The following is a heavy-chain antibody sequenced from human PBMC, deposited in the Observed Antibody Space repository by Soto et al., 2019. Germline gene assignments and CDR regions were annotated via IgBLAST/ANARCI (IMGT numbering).Heavy chain of an antibody. Sequence: ASVKVSCTASRYTFTSYDINRVRQATAQGLEWMGWMNPNSGNTGYAQKFQGRVTMTRNTSISTAYMELSSLRSEYTAVYYCTRRDLDYVIYVDTFAIWGQGTMVTVSS. D-gene: IGHD4-17*01. CDR1: RYTFTSYD. CDR2: MNPNSGNT. V-gene: IGHV1-8*01. J-gene: IGHJ3*02. CDR3: TRRDLDYVIYVDTFAI.